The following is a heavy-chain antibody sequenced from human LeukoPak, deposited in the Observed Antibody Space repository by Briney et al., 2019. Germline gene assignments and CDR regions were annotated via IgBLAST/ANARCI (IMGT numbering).Heavy chain of an antibody. V-gene: IGHV3-11*06. CDR1: GFTFRVYY. J-gene: IGHJ3*02. CDR2: ITSSSSYT. Sequence: PGGTLRLSSAASGFTFRVYYMSSIPQAPGKGLEWVSDITSSSSYTNYADSVKGRFTISRDNAKVALYLQMNSLRAEDTAVYYCARYDYYGSGSYYGDDFDIWGQGTMVTVSS. D-gene: IGHD3-10*01. CDR3: ARYDYYGSGSYYGDDFDI.